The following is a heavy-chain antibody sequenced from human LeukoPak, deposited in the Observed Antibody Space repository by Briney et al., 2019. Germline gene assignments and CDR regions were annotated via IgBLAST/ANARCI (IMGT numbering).Heavy chain of an antibody. CDR2: MDYSGST. D-gene: IGHD1-26*01. Sequence: PSETLSLTYTVSGGSIRSYYWSWIRQPPGKGLEWIGYMDYSGSTNYNPSLKSRVTMSVDTSKNQFSLKMGSVTAADTAVYYCARCVGSNWFDPWGQGTLVTVSS. J-gene: IGHJ5*02. V-gene: IGHV4-59*01. CDR1: GGSIRSYY. CDR3: ARCVGSNWFDP.